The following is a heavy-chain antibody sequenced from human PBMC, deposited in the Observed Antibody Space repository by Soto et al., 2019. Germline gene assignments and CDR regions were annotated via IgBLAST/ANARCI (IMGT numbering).Heavy chain of an antibody. Sequence: GESLKISCKGSGYSFTSYWISWVRQMPGKGLEWMGRIDPSDSYTNYSPSFQGHVTISADKSISTAYLQWSSLKASDTAMYYCARSDMVRGVITSPLDYWGQGTLVTVSS. J-gene: IGHJ4*02. CDR1: GYSFTSYW. V-gene: IGHV5-10-1*01. CDR3: ARSDMVRGVITSPLDY. D-gene: IGHD3-10*01. CDR2: IDPSDSYT.